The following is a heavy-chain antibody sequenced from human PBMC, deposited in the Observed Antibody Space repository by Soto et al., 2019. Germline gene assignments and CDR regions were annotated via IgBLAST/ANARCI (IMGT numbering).Heavy chain of an antibody. CDR2: IYSGGST. CDR3: ARDLRGLYYFDY. D-gene: IGHD3-10*01. CDR1: GFTVSSNY. Sequence: EGSLRLSCGASGFTVSSNYMSWVRQAPGKGLEWVSVIYSGGSTYYADSVKGRFTISRDNSKNTLYLQMNSLRAEDTAVYYCARDLRGLYYFDYWGQGTLVTVSS. V-gene: IGHV3-66*01. J-gene: IGHJ4*02.